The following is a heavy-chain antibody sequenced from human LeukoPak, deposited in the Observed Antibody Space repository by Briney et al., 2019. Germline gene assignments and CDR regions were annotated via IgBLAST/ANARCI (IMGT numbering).Heavy chain of an antibody. V-gene: IGHV3-53*01. CDR3: ARIWFGESLPYFDY. Sequence: GGSLRLSCAASGFTVSSNYMSWVRQAPGKGLEWVSVIYSGGSTYYADSVKGRFTISRDNAKNSLYLQMNSLRAEDTAVYYCARIWFGESLPYFDYWGQGTLVTVSS. CDR1: GFTVSSNY. CDR2: IYSGGST. D-gene: IGHD3-10*01. J-gene: IGHJ4*02.